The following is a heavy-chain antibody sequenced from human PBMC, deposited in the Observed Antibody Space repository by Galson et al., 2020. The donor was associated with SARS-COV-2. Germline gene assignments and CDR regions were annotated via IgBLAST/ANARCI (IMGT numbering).Heavy chain of an antibody. CDR3: ARGDYDVLTGYFYYYYMDV. V-gene: IGHV4-61*02. J-gene: IGHJ6*03. CDR1: GGSISSKSYY. CDR2: IHVSGSP. Sequence: SETLSLTCTVSGGSISSKSYYWSWIRQPAGKGLEWIGRIHVSGSPNYNPSLKSRVTISIDTSKNQFSLKLSSVTAADTAMYYCARGDYDVLTGYFYYYYMDVWGKGTTVTISS. D-gene: IGHD3-9*01.